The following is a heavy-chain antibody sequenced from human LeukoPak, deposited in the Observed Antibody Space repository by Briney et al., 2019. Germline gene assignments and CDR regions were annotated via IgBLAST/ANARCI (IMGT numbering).Heavy chain of an antibody. CDR1: GFTFSSYS. D-gene: IGHD3-16*01. V-gene: IGHV3-30*19. CDR2: ISYDGSHK. Sequence: GGSLRLSCAASGFTFSSYSIHWVRQAPGKGLEWVAVISYDGSHKYYADSVKGRFTISRDNSKNTVYLQMNTLRPEDTAIFYCASDPNRIGDNGGDYLEHWGQGTLVTVSS. CDR3: ASDPNRIGDNGGDYLEH. J-gene: IGHJ4*02.